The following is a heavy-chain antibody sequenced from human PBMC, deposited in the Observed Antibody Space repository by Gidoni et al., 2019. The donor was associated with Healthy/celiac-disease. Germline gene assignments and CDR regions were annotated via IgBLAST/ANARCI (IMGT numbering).Heavy chain of an antibody. CDR1: GFTLSSYG. V-gene: IGHV3-30*18. J-gene: IGHJ6*02. CDR2: ISYDGSNK. Sequence: QVQLVESGGGVVQPGRSLRLSCAASGFTLSSYGMHWVRQAPGKGLEWVAVISYDGSNKYYADSVKGRFTISRDNSKNTLYLQMNSLRAEDTAVYYCAKDTVRGFSAVYGMDVWGQGTTVTVSS. D-gene: IGHD3-10*01. CDR3: AKDTVRGFSAVYGMDV.